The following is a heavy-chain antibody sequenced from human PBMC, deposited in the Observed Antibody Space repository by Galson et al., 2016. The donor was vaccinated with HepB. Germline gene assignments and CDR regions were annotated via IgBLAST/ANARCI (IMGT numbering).Heavy chain of an antibody. CDR2: IHHSGII. CDR1: GDSISSNKW. CDR3: SKNFDY. V-gene: IGHV4-4*01. Sequence: ETLSLTCAVSGDSISSNKWWSWVRQPPGKGLEWIAEIHHSGIINYNPSLKSRVTISIDRSKNQLSLLLTAGTAADTAIYSCSKNFDYWGQGALVTVSS. J-gene: IGHJ4*02.